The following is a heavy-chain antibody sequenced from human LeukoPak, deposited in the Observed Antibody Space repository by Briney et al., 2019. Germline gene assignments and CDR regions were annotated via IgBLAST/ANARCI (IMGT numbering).Heavy chain of an antibody. V-gene: IGHV4-39*01. CDR1: GGSIISSNYY. CDR3: ASTLRFLPYRRFDY. Sequence: PSETLSLTCSVSGGSIISSNYYWGWVRQPPGTGLEWIGSIYQGGSGSSYYNPSLKSRVTISGDTSKNQFFLRLSSVTAADTAVYYCASTLRFLPYRRFDYWGQGTLVTVPS. CDR2: IYQGGSGSS. D-gene: IGHD3-3*01. J-gene: IGHJ4*02.